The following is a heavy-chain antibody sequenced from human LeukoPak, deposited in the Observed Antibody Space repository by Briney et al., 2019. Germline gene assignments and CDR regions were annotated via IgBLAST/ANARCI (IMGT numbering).Heavy chain of an antibody. CDR1: GFIFSGSW. J-gene: IGHJ4*02. D-gene: IGHD2-8*02. CDR2: IKKDGSEK. V-gene: IGHV3-7*03. Sequence: GGSLRLSCTASGFIFSGSWMAWIRQAPGKGLEWVAIIKKDGSEKYYVDSMKGRFTISRDNAKNSLFLQMNSLRAEDTAIYYCTTDTWCSAGHWGQGTLVTVSS. CDR3: TTDTWCSAGH.